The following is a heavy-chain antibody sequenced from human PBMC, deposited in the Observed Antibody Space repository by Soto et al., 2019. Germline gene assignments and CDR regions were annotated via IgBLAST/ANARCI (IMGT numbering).Heavy chain of an antibody. D-gene: IGHD3-22*01. CDR2: IYSGGST. J-gene: IGHJ3*02. Sequence: SLRLSWGASSFTLSSHCMSCVLQAPRKGLELVSVIYSGGSTYYADSVKGRFTISRDNSKNTLYLQMNSLRAEDTAVYYCARTSAYYYDTSGPGAFDIWGQGTMVTVSS. CDR3: ARTSAYYYDTSGPGAFDI. V-gene: IGHV3-53*01. CDR1: SFTLSSHC.